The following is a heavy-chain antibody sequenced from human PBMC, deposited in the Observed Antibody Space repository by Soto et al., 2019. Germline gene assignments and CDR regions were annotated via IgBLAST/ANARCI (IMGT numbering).Heavy chain of an antibody. V-gene: IGHV1-46*01. CDR1: GYTFTSYY. CDR3: AGDKYYYDSSGGPLDY. Sequence: GASVKVSCKASGYTFTSYYMHWVRQAPGQGLEWMGIINPSGGSTSYAQKFQGRVTMTRDTSTSTVYMELSSLRSEDTAVYYCAGDKYYYDSSGGPLDYWGQGTLVTVSS. D-gene: IGHD3-22*01. CDR2: INPSGGST. J-gene: IGHJ4*02.